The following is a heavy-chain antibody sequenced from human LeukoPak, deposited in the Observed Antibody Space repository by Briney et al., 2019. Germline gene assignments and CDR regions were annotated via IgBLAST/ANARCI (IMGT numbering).Heavy chain of an antibody. CDR1: GFTLSSYW. CDR3: ARGIGRRYYYYYYMDV. CDR2: IKQDGSEK. V-gene: IGHV3-7*01. D-gene: IGHD2-15*01. Sequence: GGSLRLSCAASGFTLSSYWMSWVRQAPGKGLEWVANIKQDGSEKYYVDSVKGRFTISRDNAKNSLYLQMNSLRAEDTAVYYCARGIGRRYYYYYYMDVWGKGTTVTVSS. J-gene: IGHJ6*03.